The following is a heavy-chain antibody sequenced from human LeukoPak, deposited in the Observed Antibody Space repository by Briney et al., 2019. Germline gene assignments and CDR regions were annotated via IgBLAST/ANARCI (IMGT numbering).Heavy chain of an antibody. CDR1: GFTFSSYD. CDR2: ISGSGGST. CDR3: AKRQYYYYYMDV. Sequence: GGSLRLSCAASGFTFSSYDMSWVRQAPGKGLEWVSAISGSGGSTYYADSVKGRFTISRDNSKNTLYLQMNSLRAEDTAVYYCAKRQYYYYYMDVWGKGTTVTVSS. J-gene: IGHJ6*03. V-gene: IGHV3-23*01.